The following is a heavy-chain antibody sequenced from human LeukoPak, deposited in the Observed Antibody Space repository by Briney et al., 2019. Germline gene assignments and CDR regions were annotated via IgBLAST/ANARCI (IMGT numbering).Heavy chain of an antibody. D-gene: IGHD4-17*01. CDR3: AKEATVTTNWLDP. V-gene: IGHV3-30*18. Sequence: PGGSLRLSCAASGFTCNSYGMHWVRQAPGKGLEWVAVTSYAGNNQYYADSVKGRFTVSRDNSKNTLYLQMNSLRPEDTAVYYCAKEATVTTNWLDPWGQGTLVTVSS. CDR2: TSYAGNNQ. CDR1: GFTCNSYG. J-gene: IGHJ5*02.